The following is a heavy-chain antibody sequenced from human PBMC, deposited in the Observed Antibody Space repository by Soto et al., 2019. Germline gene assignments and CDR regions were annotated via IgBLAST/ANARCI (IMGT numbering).Heavy chain of an antibody. Sequence: QAGGSLRLSCAASGFTFSGVAMAWVRQAPGKGLEWVSSITDSGGSTDYADSVKGRFTISRDNSRNTLYLQMNSLRADDTAVYYCAKLYWNPRYFDYWGQGTRVTVSS. CDR2: ITDSGGST. V-gene: IGHV3-23*01. D-gene: IGHD1-1*01. CDR1: GFTFSGVA. J-gene: IGHJ4*02. CDR3: AKLYWNPRYFDY.